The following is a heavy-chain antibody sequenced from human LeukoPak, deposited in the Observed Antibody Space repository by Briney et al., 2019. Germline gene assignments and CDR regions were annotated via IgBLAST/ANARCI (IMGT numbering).Heavy chain of an antibody. V-gene: IGHV3-20*04. D-gene: IGHD6-19*01. J-gene: IGHJ6*03. Sequence: GGSLRLSCAASGFTFDDYGMSWVRQVPGKGLEWVSGINWNGGSTGNADSAKGRFTISRDNAKNSLYLQMNSLRAEDTAVYYCARAAVAGYTRYYYYYYYMDVWGKGTTVTISS. CDR2: INWNGGST. CDR1: GFTFDDYG. CDR3: ARAAVAGYTRYYYYYYYMDV.